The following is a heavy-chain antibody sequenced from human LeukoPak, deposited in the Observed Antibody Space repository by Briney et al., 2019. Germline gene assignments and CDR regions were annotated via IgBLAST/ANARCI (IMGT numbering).Heavy chain of an antibody. J-gene: IGHJ6*03. CDR3: ARVLGDFRDYYYYMDV. D-gene: IGHD2-21*02. CDR2: IYYSGST. V-gene: IGHV4-39*01. CDR1: GGSISSSSYY. Sequence: SETLSLTCTVSGGSISSSSYYWGWIRQPPGKGLEWIGSIYYSGSTYYNPSLKSRVTITVDTSKNQFSLKLSSVTAADTAVYYCARVLGDFRDYYYYMDVWGKGTTVTVSS.